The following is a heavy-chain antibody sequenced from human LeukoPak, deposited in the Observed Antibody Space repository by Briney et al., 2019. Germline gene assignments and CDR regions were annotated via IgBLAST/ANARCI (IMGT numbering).Heavy chain of an antibody. CDR3: AREYPKMGGIAAAGWLYNWFDP. V-gene: IGHV4-4*07. D-gene: IGHD6-13*01. CDR2: IYTSGST. CDR1: GGSVSSYY. J-gene: IGHJ5*02. Sequence: SETPSLTCTVSGGSVSSYYWSWIRQPAGKGLEWIGRIYTSGSTNYNPSLKSRVTMSVDTSKNQFSLKLSSVTAADTAVYYCAREYPKMGGIAAAGWLYNWFDPWGQGTLVTVSS.